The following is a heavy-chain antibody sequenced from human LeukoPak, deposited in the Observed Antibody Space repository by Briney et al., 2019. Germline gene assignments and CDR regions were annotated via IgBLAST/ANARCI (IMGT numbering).Heavy chain of an antibody. Sequence: GGSLRLSCAASGFTFSSYSMNWVRQAPGKGLEWVSSISSSSSYISYADSVKGRFTISRDNAKNSLYLQMNSLRAEDTAVYYCARDLAEKLGYCTNGVCPADYWGQGTLVTVSS. CDR3: ARDLAEKLGYCTNGVCPADY. CDR2: ISSSSSYI. D-gene: IGHD2-8*01. CDR1: GFTFSSYS. J-gene: IGHJ4*02. V-gene: IGHV3-21*01.